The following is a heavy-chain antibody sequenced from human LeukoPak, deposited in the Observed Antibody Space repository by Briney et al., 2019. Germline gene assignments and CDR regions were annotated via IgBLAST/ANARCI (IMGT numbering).Heavy chain of an antibody. Sequence: ASVQFSCKASGYTFTRYYMHWLRQAPGQGLEWMGIISPSGDTTSYAQKFQGRVTMTRDTSTRTVYLDLSSLRSEDTAVYYCARGRDYYAITGYHNWFDAWGQGTLVTVSS. CDR1: GYTFTRYY. J-gene: IGHJ5*02. V-gene: IGHV1-46*01. CDR2: ISPSGDTT. CDR3: ARGRDYYAITGYHNWFDA. D-gene: IGHD3-22*01.